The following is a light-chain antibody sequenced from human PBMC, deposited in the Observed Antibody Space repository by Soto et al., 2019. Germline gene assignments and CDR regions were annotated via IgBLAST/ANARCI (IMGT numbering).Light chain of an antibody. CDR3: QQYDFSPPLYT. V-gene: IGKV3-20*01. CDR2: ATS. Sequence: EIVLTQSPGTLSLSPGERATLSCRASQSVSRNYVAWYQQKPGQAPRLLIFATSTRAAGIPDRFSGSGSGTDFTLTIDRLELEDFAVYYCQQYDFSPPLYTFGQGTKLEIK. CDR1: QSVSRNY. J-gene: IGKJ2*01.